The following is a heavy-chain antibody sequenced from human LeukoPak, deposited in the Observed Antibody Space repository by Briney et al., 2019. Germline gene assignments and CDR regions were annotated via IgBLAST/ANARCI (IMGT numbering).Heavy chain of an antibody. J-gene: IGHJ4*02. CDR3: TTVLFPLVYGSGSYYPRGGD. CDR1: GFTFSNAW. D-gene: IGHD3-10*01. CDR2: IKSKTDGGTT. Sequence: PGGSLRLSCAASGFTFSNAWMSWVRQAPGKGLEWVGRIKSKTDGGTTDYAARVKGRFTISRDGSKNTQYLQMNSLKTEDTAVYYCTTVLFPLVYGSGSYYPRGGDWGQGTLVTVSS. V-gene: IGHV3-15*01.